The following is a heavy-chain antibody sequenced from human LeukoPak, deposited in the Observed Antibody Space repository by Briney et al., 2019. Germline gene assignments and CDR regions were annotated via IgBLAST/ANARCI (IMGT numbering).Heavy chain of an antibody. V-gene: IGHV4-39*07. D-gene: IGHD6-13*01. CDR2: IYYSGST. Sequence: SGTLSLTCTVSGGSISSSSYYWGWIRQPPGKGLEWIGSIYYSGSTYYNPSLKSRVTISVDTSKNQFSLKLSSVTAADTAVYYCARSTPVIAAAGLNFQHWGQGTLVTVSS. CDR1: GGSISSSSYY. CDR3: ARSTPVIAAAGLNFQH. J-gene: IGHJ1*01.